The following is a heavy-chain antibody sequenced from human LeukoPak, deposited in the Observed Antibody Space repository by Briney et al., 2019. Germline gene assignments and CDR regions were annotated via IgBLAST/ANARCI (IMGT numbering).Heavy chain of an antibody. D-gene: IGHD3-22*01. Sequence: PSETLSLTCTVSGGSISSSNYYWGWIRQPPGQGLEWIGSIDNSGYTYKNPSVESRVTISVDRSRNQFSLKLSSVTAADTAVYYCAREGYYYDSSGYYSLDYWGQGTLVTVSS. CDR3: AREGYYYDSSGYYSLDY. CDR2: IDNSGYT. CDR1: GGSISSSNYY. V-gene: IGHV4-39*07. J-gene: IGHJ4*02.